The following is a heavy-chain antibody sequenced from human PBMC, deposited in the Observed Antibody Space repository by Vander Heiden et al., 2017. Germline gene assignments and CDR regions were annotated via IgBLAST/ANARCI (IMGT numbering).Heavy chain of an antibody. V-gene: IGHV3-23*01. J-gene: IGHJ4*02. CDR1: GCTCSSYA. D-gene: IGHD3-22*01. CDR3: VKDPYDSSGYYDY. Sequence: EVQLLESGGGLVQPGGSLRPSCRAPGCTCSSYAMSWVRQAPGKGLDCVSAISGNGASTYYGDSVKGRFTISRDNSQNTLYLQMNRLRAEDTAVYYCVKDPYDSSGYYDYWGQGILVTVSS. CDR2: ISGNGAST.